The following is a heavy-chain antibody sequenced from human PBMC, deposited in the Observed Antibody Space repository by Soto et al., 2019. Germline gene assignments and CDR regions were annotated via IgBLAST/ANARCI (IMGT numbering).Heavy chain of an antibody. V-gene: IGHV4-59*08. J-gene: IGHJ4*02. D-gene: IGHD1-1*01. CDR3: ARHSNEYRKSLDY. CDR2: IYYTGST. Sequence: QLQLQESGPGLVKPSETPSLTCTVSGGSISGYYWSWIRQPPGKGLEWIAYIYYTGSTNSNPSLKSRVTISVDTSKNQFSLKLSSVTAADTAVYYCARHSNEYRKSLDYWGQGTLVPVSS. CDR1: GGSISGYY.